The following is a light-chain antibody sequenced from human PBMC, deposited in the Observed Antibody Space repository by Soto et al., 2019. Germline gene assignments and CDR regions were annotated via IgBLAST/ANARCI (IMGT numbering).Light chain of an antibody. CDR3: QQSYSTPPT. J-gene: IGKJ4*01. V-gene: IGKV1-39*01. CDR2: AAS. Sequence: DIQMTQSPSSLSASVGDRVTITCRASQSISTYLNWYQQKPGKAPELMIFAASSLQSGVPSRFSGSGSETDFTLTIITLQPEDFATYYCQQSYSTPPTFGGGAKVDI. CDR1: QSISTY.